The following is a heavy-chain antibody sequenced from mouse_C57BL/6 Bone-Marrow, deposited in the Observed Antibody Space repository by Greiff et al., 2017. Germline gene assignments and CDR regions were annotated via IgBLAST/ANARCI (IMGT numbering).Heavy chain of an antibody. V-gene: IGHV1-55*01. CDR3: ARPYYSNCWYFDV. Sequence: QVQLQQPGAELVKPGASVKMSCKASGYTFTSYWITWVKQRPGQGLEWIGDIYPGSGSTNYNEKFKSKATLTVDTSSTTAYMQLSSLTSEDSAVYSCARPYYSNCWYFDVCGTGTAVTVSS. CDR1: GYTFTSYW. J-gene: IGHJ1*03. D-gene: IGHD2-5*01. CDR2: IYPGSGST.